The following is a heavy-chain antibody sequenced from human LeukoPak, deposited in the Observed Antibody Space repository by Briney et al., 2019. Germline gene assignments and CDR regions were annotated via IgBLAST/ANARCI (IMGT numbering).Heavy chain of an antibody. V-gene: IGHV4-34*01. CDR2: INHSGST. D-gene: IGHD2-21*02. CDR1: GGSFSGYY. J-gene: IGHJ6*02. Sequence: SETLSLTCAVYGGSFSGYYWSWIRQPPGKGLEWIGEINHSGSTNYNPSLKSRVTISVDTSKNQFSLKLSSVTAADTAVYYCARERKMTSYHYGMDVRGQGTTVTVSS. CDR3: ARERKMTSYHYGMDV.